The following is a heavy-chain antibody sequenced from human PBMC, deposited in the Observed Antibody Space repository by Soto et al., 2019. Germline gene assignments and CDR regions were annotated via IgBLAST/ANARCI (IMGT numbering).Heavy chain of an antibody. CDR1: GGTFSSYT. V-gene: IGHV1-69*02. J-gene: IGHJ4*02. CDR3: AGRITMVRGVIINDY. CDR2: IIPILGIA. Sequence: SVKVSCKASGGTFSSYTISWVRQAPGQGLEWMGRIIPILGIANYAQKFQGRVTITADKSTSTAYMELSSLRSEDTAVYYCAGRITMVRGVIINDYWGQGTLVTVSS. D-gene: IGHD3-10*01.